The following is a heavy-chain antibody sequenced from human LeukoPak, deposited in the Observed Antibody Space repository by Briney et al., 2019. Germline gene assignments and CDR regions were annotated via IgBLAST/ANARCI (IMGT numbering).Heavy chain of an antibody. Sequence: SETLSLTCTVSGGSISSSYYWGWIRQPPGKGLEWIGSIYYSGSTYYNPSLKSRVTISVDTSKNQFSLKLSSVTAADTAVYYCARSSRKMGYYYDSSGYYPRGWERTYYFDYWGQGTLVTVSS. J-gene: IGHJ4*02. CDR3: ARSSRKMGYYYDSSGYYPRGWERTYYFDY. CDR2: IYYSGST. CDR1: GGSISSSYY. V-gene: IGHV4-39*01. D-gene: IGHD3-22*01.